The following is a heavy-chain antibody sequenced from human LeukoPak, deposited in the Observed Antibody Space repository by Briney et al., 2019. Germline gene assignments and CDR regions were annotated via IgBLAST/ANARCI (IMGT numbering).Heavy chain of an antibody. CDR2: INPNSGVT. J-gene: IGHJ6*03. CDR3: ARDHRGSPWAYYMDV. D-gene: IGHD3-10*01. V-gene: IGHV1-2*02. CDR1: GNTFTGYY. Sequence: ASVKVSCKASGNTFTGYYMHWVRQAPGQGLEWMGWINPNSGVTNYAQKFQGRVTMTRDTSIRTASMELNRLRSDDTAVYYCARDHRGSPWAYYMDVWGKGTTVTISS.